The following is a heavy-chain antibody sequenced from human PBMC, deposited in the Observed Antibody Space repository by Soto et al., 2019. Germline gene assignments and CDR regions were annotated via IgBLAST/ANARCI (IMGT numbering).Heavy chain of an antibody. CDR3: ARSSGGNFGIIIEGSNWFDP. CDR2: IIPNGGST. Sequence: ASVKVSCKAPGDTFTSYYLNWVRQAPGQGLEWMGVIIPNGGSTKYAQKFQGRITMTRDTSRSTVYMELSSLRSEDTAVYYCARSSGGNFGIIIEGSNWFDPWGQGTMVTVSS. CDR1: GDTFTSYY. J-gene: IGHJ5*02. D-gene: IGHD3-3*01. V-gene: IGHV1-46*01.